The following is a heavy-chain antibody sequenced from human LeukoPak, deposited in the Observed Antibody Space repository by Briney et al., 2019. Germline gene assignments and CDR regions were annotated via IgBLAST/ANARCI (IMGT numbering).Heavy chain of an antibody. Sequence: ASVKVSCKTSGYTFTGYYIHWVRQAPGQGLEWMGWINPTNGGKNYAQKFQGRVTMTRDTSISTAYMELSGLRSDDTAIYYCARQTIRPFDYWGREPWSPSPQ. J-gene: IGHJ4*02. CDR2: INPTNGGK. V-gene: IGHV1-2*02. CDR3: ARQTIRPFDY. D-gene: IGHD3-9*01. CDR1: GYTFTGYY.